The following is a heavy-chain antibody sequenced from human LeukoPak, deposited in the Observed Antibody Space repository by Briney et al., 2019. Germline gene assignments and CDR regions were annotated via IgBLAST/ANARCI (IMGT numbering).Heavy chain of an antibody. CDR1: GYSIRSGYY. J-gene: IGHJ3*02. V-gene: IGHV4-38-2*02. CDR2: IYQSGST. CDR3: ARMRYYGSTEAFDI. Sequence: SETLSLTCTVSGYSIRSGYYWGWIRQPPGEGLEWIGCIYQSGSTYYNPSLKSRVTISVDTSKNHFSLKLTSVTAADTAVYYCARMRYYGSTEAFDIWGQGTMVTVSS. D-gene: IGHD3-10*01.